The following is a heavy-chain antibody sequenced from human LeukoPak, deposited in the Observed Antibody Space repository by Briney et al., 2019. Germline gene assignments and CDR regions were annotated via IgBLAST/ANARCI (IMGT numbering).Heavy chain of an antibody. CDR3: AKTDTEYCDDTSGGSCYSYYYYGMDV. V-gene: IGHV3-23*01. D-gene: IGHD2-15*01. CDR2: ISGSGGST. Sequence: GGSLRLSCAASGFTFSSYAMSWVRQAPGKGLEWVSAISGSGGSTYYADSVKGRFTISRDNSKNTLYLQMNSLRAEDTAVYYCAKTDTEYCDDTSGGSCYSYYYYGMDVWGRGTTVTVSS. CDR1: GFTFSSYA. J-gene: IGHJ6*02.